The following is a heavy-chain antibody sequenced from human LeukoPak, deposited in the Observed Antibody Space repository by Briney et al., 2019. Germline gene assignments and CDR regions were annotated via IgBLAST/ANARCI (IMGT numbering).Heavy chain of an antibody. V-gene: IGHV1-58*01. D-gene: IGHD2-21*02. J-gene: IGHJ6*02. CDR1: GFTFTSSA. CDR2: IVVGSGNT. CDR3: AADRGTVVTEYYYYGMDV. Sequence: GTSVKVSCKASGFTFTSSAVQWVLQARGQRLEWIGWIVVGSGNTNYAQKFQERVTITRDMSTSTAYMELSSLRSEDTAVYYCAADRGTVVTEYYYYGMDVWGQGTTVTVSS.